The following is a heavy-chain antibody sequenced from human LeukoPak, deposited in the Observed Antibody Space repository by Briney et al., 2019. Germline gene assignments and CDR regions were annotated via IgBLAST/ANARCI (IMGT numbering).Heavy chain of an antibody. V-gene: IGHV1-8*01. D-gene: IGHD2-21*02. Sequence: VASVKVSCKASGYTFTSYDIKWVRQATGQGLEWMGWMNPNSGITGCAQKFQGRVTMTRNTSISTAYMELSSLRSEDTAVYYCARVYCGGDCYSATPQTYYYYGMDVWGQGTTVTVSS. CDR1: GYTFTSYD. J-gene: IGHJ6*02. CDR2: MNPNSGIT. CDR3: ARVYCGGDCYSATPQTYYYYGMDV.